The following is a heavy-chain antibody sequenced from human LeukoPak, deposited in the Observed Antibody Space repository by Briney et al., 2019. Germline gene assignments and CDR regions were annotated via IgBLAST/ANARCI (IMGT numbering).Heavy chain of an antibody. J-gene: IGHJ6*03. D-gene: IGHD2-8*01. Sequence: GGSLRLSCEDSGFTFRSYEMNWVRQAPGKGLEWVSYISSSSITMYYADSVKGRFSISRDRSKNIPYLQMNSLRAEDTAVYYCAKDRCSNGIGCLYYYMDVWGKGTTVTISS. CDR3: AKDRCSNGIGCLYYYMDV. CDR2: ISSSSITM. V-gene: IGHV3-48*03. CDR1: GFTFRSYE.